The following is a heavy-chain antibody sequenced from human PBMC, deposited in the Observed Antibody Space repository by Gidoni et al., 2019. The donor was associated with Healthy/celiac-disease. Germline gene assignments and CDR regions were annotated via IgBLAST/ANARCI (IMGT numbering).Heavy chain of an antibody. J-gene: IGHJ3*02. CDR1: VGTFSSDA. CDR2: IIPIFGTA. Sequence: VQIVQSGAEVKKPGSSVKVSCKASVGTFSSDAISWVEQAPGQGLEWMGGIIPIFGTANYAQKFQGRVTITADESTSTAYMELSSLRSEDTAVYYCARGGRGSDAFDIWGQGTMVTVSS. CDR3: ARGGRGSDAFDI. V-gene: IGHV1-69*01. D-gene: IGHD3-16*01.